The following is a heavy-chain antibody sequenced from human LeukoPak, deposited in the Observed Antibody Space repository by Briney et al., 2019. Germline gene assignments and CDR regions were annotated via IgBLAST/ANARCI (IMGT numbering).Heavy chain of an antibody. D-gene: IGHD6-19*01. Sequence: SVKVSCKASGGTFSSYAISWVRQAPGQGLEWMGGIIPIFGTANYAQKFQGRVTMTRDTSISTAYMELSRLRSDDTAVYYCARVGSDSSGWRRFDYWGQGTLVTVSS. CDR1: GGTFSSYA. CDR2: IIPIFGTA. CDR3: ARVGSDSSGWRRFDY. J-gene: IGHJ4*02. V-gene: IGHV1-69*05.